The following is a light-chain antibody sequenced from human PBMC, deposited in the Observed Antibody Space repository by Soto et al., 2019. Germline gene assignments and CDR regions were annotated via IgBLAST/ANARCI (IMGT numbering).Light chain of an antibody. J-gene: IGKJ3*01. CDR1: QVINNW. Sequence: DLQMTQSPSSVSASVGDRVTITCRASQVINNWLAWYQQKPGKAPNLLIYAASTLQSGVPSRFSGSGSETDFTLTISSLQPEDFATYYCQQANSFPFTFGPGTKVDIK. V-gene: IGKV1-12*02. CDR2: AAS. CDR3: QQANSFPFT.